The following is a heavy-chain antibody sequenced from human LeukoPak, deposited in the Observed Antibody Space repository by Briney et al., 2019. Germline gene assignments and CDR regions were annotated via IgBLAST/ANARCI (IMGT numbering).Heavy chain of an antibody. V-gene: IGHV3-66*01. D-gene: IGHD2-2*01. Sequence: GGSLRLSCAASGFTVSSNYMSWVRQAPGKGLEWVSVIYSGGSTYYADSVEGRFTISRDNAKNSLYLQMNSLRAEDTAVYYCARARLQYQLPDAFDIWGQGTMVTVSS. J-gene: IGHJ3*02. CDR2: IYSGGST. CDR3: ARARLQYQLPDAFDI. CDR1: GFTVSSNY.